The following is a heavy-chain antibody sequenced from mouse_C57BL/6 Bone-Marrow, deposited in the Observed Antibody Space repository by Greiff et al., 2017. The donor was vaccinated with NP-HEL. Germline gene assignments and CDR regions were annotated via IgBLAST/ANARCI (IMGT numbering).Heavy chain of an antibody. CDR1: GFSLTSYG. CDR3: ARLADYDEGVFDY. Sequence: VKLQESGPGLVAPSQSLSITCTVSGFSLTSYGVHWVRQPPGKGLEWLVVIWSDGSTTYNSALKSRLSISKDNSKSQVSLKMNSLQTDDTAMYYCARLADYDEGVFDYWGQGTTLTVSS. V-gene: IGHV2-6*03. D-gene: IGHD2-4*01. CDR2: IWSDGST. J-gene: IGHJ2*01.